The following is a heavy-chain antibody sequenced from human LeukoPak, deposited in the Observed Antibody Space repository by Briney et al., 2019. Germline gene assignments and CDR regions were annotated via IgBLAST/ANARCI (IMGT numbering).Heavy chain of an antibody. V-gene: IGHV3-7*04. CDR2: IKQDVSEK. J-gene: IGHJ3*02. Sequence: GGSLRLSCAASGFTFSSYWMSWVRQAPGKGLEWVANIKQDVSEKYYVDSVKGRFTISRDNAKNSLYLQMNSLRAEDTAVYYCARDSGYDSSGYYYFRAFDIWGQGTMVTVSS. D-gene: IGHD3-22*01. CDR3: ARDSGYDSSGYYYFRAFDI. CDR1: GFTFSSYW.